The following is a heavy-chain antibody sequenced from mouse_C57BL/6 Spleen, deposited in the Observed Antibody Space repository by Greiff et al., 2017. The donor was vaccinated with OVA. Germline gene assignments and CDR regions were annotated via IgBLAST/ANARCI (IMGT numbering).Heavy chain of an antibody. J-gene: IGHJ2*01. D-gene: IGHD1-1*01. CDR1: GYTFTSYW. CDR3: ARTYGSSYHDY. Sequence: QVQLKESGAELVRPGSSVKLSCKASGYTFTSYWMHWVKQRPIQGLEWIGNIDPSDSETHYNQKFKDKATLTVYKSSSTADMQLSSLTSEDSAVYYCARTYGSSYHDYWGQGTTLTVSS. CDR2: IDPSDSET. V-gene: IGHV1-52*01.